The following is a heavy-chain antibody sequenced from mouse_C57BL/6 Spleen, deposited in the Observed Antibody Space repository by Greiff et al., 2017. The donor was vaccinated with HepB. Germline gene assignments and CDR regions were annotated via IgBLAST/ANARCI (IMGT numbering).Heavy chain of an antibody. V-gene: IGHV1-69*01. CDR2: IDPSDSYT. CDR3: ARETLNYFDY. Sequence: QVQLQQPGAELVMPGASVKLSCKASGYTFTSYWMHWVKQRPGQGLEWIGEIDPSDSYTNYNQKFKGKSTLTVDKSSSTAYMQLSSLTSEDSAVYYCARETLNYFDYWGQGTTLTVSS. J-gene: IGHJ2*01. D-gene: IGHD1-3*01. CDR1: GYTFTSYW.